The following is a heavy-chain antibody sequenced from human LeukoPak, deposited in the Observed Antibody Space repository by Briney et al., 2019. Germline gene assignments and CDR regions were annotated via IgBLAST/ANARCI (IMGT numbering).Heavy chain of an antibody. D-gene: IGHD1-26*01. CDR1: GYTFTSYY. CDR3: ARGFGSGSYLEPIYYFDY. Sequence: GASVKVSCKASGYTFTSYYMHWVRQAPGQGLEWMGIINPSGGSTSYAQKFQGRVPMTRDTSTSTVYMELSSLRSEDTAVYYCARGFGSGSYLEPIYYFDYWGQGTLVTVSS. V-gene: IGHV1-46*01. CDR2: INPSGGST. J-gene: IGHJ4*02.